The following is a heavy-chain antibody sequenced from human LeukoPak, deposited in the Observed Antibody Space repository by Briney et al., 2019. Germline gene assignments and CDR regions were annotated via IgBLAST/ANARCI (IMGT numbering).Heavy chain of an antibody. CDR1: GGSISSGSYY. V-gene: IGHV4-61*02. CDR3: ARSLGYYDSSGYYRPPYYYYYMDV. J-gene: IGHJ6*03. D-gene: IGHD3-22*01. Sequence: PSQTLSLTCTVSGGSISSGSYYWSWIRQPAGKGLEWIGRIYTSGSTNYNPSLKSRVTISVDTSKNQFSLKLSSVTAADTAVYYCARSLGYYDSSGYYRPPYYYYYMDVWGKGTTVTVSS. CDR2: IYTSGST.